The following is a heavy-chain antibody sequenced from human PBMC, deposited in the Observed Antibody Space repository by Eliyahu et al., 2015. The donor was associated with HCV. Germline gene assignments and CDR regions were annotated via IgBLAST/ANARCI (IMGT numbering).Heavy chain of an antibody. D-gene: IGHD3-16*01. Sequence: EVQLVESGGGLVQPGGSLXLXCEASGFXFSSFDMNWVRQAPGKGXGWVSFISKSGNTIYYADSVKGRFTISRDNAKKSLYLQMNSLRAGDTGVYYCARDWALDVWGQGTTVTVSS. CDR2: ISKSGNTI. CDR3: ARDWALDV. CDR1: GFXFSSFD. J-gene: IGHJ6*02. V-gene: IGHV3-48*03.